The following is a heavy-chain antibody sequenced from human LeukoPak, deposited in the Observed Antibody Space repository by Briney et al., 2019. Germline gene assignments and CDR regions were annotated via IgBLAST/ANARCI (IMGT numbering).Heavy chain of an antibody. CDR1: GFTFSDYY. D-gene: IGHD1-14*01. J-gene: IGHJ6*02. CDR3: AKDVYGYYYGMDV. CDR2: INSSSSSI. Sequence: GGSLRLSCAASGFTFSDYYMSWVRQAPGKGLEWISYINSSSSSIYYADSVKGRFTISRDDAKSSLFLQMNSLRAEDTAVYYCAKDVYGYYYGMDVWGQGTTVTVSS. V-gene: IGHV3-11*01.